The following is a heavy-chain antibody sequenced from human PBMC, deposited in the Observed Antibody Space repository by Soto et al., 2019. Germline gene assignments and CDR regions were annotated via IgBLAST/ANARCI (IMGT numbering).Heavy chain of an antibody. Sequence: SETLSLTCTVSGGSISSGGYYWSWIRQHPGKGLEWIGYIYYSGSTYYNPSLKSRVTISVDTSKNQFSLKLSSVTAADTAVYYCARAALGEQGIVGYYYYYGMDVWGQGTTVTVSS. J-gene: IGHJ6*02. CDR3: ARAALGEQGIVGYYYYYGMDV. CDR1: GGSISSGGYY. CDR2: IYYSGST. D-gene: IGHD3-16*01. V-gene: IGHV4-31*03.